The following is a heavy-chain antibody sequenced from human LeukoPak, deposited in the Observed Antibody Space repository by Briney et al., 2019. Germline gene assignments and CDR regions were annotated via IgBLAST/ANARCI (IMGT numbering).Heavy chain of an antibody. D-gene: IGHD3-22*01. V-gene: IGHV4-61*02. CDR2: IYTSGST. CDR1: GGSISSGSYY. J-gene: IGHJ4*02. Sequence: SQTLSLTCTVSGGSISSGSYYWSWIRQPAGKGLEWIGRIYTSGSTNYNPSLKSRVTISVDTSKNRFSLKLSSVTAADTAVYYCARERQYYYDSSGYYPYWGQGTLVTVSS. CDR3: ARERQYYYDSSGYYPY.